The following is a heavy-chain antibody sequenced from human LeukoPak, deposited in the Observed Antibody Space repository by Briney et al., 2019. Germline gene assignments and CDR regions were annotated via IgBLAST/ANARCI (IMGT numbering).Heavy chain of an antibody. V-gene: IGHV3-7*02. CDR2: IKEDGSIE. D-gene: IGHD5-12*01. J-gene: IGHJ5*02. Sequence: GGSLRLSCVASGFTFSHYCMSWVRQAPGKGLEWVDNIKEDGSIENYVDSVKGRFTVSRDNAKNSLYLEMNSLRVEDTAVYYCVSQQVAPPWGQGTLVIVSS. CDR1: GFTFSHYC. CDR3: VSQQVAPP.